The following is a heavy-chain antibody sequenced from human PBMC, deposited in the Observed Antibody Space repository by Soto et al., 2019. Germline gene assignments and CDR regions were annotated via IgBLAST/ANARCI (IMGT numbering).Heavy chain of an antibody. J-gene: IGHJ4*02. V-gene: IGHV4-39*07. CDR3: ARSGVTMIDGDFDY. Sequence: SETLSLTCPVSGGSISSSSYYWGWIRQPPGKGLEWIGSIYYSGSTYYNPSLKSRVTISVDTSKNQFSLKLSSVTAADTAVYYCARSGVTMIDGDFDYWGQGTLVTVSS. CDR2: IYYSGST. CDR1: GGSISSSSYY. D-gene: IGHD3-22*01.